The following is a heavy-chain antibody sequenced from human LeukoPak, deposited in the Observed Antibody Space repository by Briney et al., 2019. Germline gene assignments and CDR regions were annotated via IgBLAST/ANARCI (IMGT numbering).Heavy chain of an antibody. Sequence: PLQTLSLTCTVSGGSISSSSYYWGWIRQPPGKGLEWIGSIYYSGSTYYNPSLKSRVTISVDTSKNQFSLKLSSVTAADAAVYYCARDRWEGGDYWGQGTLVTVSS. V-gene: IGHV4-39*07. CDR3: ARDRWEGGDY. D-gene: IGHD1-26*01. CDR1: GGSISSSSYY. CDR2: IYYSGST. J-gene: IGHJ4*02.